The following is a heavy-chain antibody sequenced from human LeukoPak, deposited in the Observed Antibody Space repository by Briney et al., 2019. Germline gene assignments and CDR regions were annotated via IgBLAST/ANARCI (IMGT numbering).Heavy chain of an antibody. CDR2: IIPIFGTA. CDR3: ARDGDYGIEADY. Sequence: SVKVSCKASGGTFSSHAISWVRQAPGQGLEWMGGIIPIFGTANYAQKFQGRVTITADESTSTAYMELSSLRSEDTAVYYCARDGDYGIEADYWGQGTLVTVSS. CDR1: GGTFSSHA. V-gene: IGHV1-69*01. D-gene: IGHD4-17*01. J-gene: IGHJ4*02.